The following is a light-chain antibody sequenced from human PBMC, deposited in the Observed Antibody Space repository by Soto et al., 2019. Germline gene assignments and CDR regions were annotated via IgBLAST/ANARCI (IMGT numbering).Light chain of an antibody. CDR1: QSVLYNSDNKNY. J-gene: IGKJ4*01. Sequence: DIVMTQSPDSLAVSLGERATINCKSSQSVLYNSDNKNYLAWYQQKAGQPPKLLIYWASTRDSGVPDRFSGSGSGADFTLTINSLQAEDVAFYYCQQYYTTLSFGGGTKVEIK. CDR2: WAS. CDR3: QQYYTTLS. V-gene: IGKV4-1*01.